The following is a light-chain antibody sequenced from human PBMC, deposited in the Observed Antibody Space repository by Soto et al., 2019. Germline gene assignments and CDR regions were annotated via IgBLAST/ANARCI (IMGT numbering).Light chain of an antibody. CDR2: DAS. Sequence: DILMTQSPSILSASVGDTVTITCRASQSISKWVAWYQQRAGKAPTALIFDASNSEKGVPSRFSGSGSATECTLIISGLQPEDFATYYCHQYDSYPYTFGQGTRLEIK. CDR1: QSISKW. V-gene: IGKV1-5*01. CDR3: HQYDSYPYT. J-gene: IGKJ5*01.